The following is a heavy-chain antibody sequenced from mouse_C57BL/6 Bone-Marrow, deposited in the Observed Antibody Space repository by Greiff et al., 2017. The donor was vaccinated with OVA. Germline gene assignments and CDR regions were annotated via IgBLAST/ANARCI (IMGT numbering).Heavy chain of an antibody. CDR3: ARHEITTVVGYWYFDV. D-gene: IGHD1-1*01. J-gene: IGHJ1*03. CDR2: ISSGGSYT. CDR1: GFTFISYG. V-gene: IGHV5-6*02. Sequence: EVKLVESGGDLVKPGGSLKLSCAASGFTFISYGMSWVRQTPDKRLEWVATISSGGSYTYYPDSVKGRFTISRDNAKNTLYLQMSSLKSEDTAMYYCARHEITTVVGYWYFDVWGTGTTVTVSS.